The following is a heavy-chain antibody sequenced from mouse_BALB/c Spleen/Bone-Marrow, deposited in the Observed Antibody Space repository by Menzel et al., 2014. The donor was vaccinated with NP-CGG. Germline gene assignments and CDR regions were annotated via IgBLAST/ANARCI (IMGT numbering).Heavy chain of an antibody. V-gene: IGHV1S56*01. CDR1: GYTFTSYD. Sequence: VKLVESGPELVKPGALEKISCKASGYTFTSYDINWVKQRPGQGLEWIGWIYPGDGSTKYNEKFKGKATMTADKSSSTDYMQLSSLTSENSAVYFCARSGDSSGYGFAYWGQGTLVTVSA. CDR2: IYPGDGST. CDR3: ARSGDSSGYGFAY. J-gene: IGHJ3*01. D-gene: IGHD3-2*01.